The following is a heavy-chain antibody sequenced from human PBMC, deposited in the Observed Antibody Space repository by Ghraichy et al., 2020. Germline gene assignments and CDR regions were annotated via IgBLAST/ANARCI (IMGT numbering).Heavy chain of an antibody. CDR3: ASGGVVVPDAFDI. CDR2: IYHSGST. CDR1: GGSISSGGYS. Sequence: SETLSLTCAVSGGSISSGGYSWSWIRQPPGKGLDWIGYIYHSGSTYYNPSLKSRVTISVDRSKNQFSLKLSSVTAADTAVYYCASGGVVVPDAFDIWGQGTMVTVSS. V-gene: IGHV4-30-2*01. D-gene: IGHD2-15*01. J-gene: IGHJ3*02.